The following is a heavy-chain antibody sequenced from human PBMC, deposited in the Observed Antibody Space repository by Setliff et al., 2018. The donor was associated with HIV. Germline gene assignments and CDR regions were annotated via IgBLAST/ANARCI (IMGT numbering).Heavy chain of an antibody. CDR2: INPNSGGT. Sequence: ASVKVSCKASGYTFTGYYMHWVRQAPGQGLEWMGWINPNSGGTNYAQKFQGRVTMTRDTSISTAYMELSRLRSDDTAVYYCAREYDVLTGYYISAFDIWGQGTMVTVSS. D-gene: IGHD3-9*01. J-gene: IGHJ3*02. CDR1: GYTFTGYY. V-gene: IGHV1-2*02. CDR3: AREYDVLTGYYISAFDI.